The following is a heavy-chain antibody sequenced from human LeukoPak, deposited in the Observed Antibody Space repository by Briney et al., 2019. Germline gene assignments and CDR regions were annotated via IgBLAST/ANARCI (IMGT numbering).Heavy chain of an antibody. CDR2: ISGTTSGT. J-gene: IGHJ6*02. Sequence: GGSLRLSCAASGFTFSTCAMSWVRQAPGKGLEWVSGISGTTSGTYYADSVKGRFTISRDNSKNTLFLQVNSLRAEDTAVYYCAKVRTYFYHGLDVWGQGTTVTVSS. CDR3: AKVRTYFYHGLDV. D-gene: IGHD1-14*01. CDR1: GFTFSTCA. V-gene: IGHV3-23*01.